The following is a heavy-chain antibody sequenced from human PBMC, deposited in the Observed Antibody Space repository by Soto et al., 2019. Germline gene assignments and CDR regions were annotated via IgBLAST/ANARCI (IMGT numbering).Heavy chain of an antibody. CDR3: AREDTSYDFWSGSYYYGMDV. CDR2: IYYSGST. D-gene: IGHD3-3*01. J-gene: IGHJ6*02. Sequence: SETLSLTCTVSGGSISSSSYYWGWIRQPPGKGLEWIGSIYYSGSTYYNPSLKSRVTISVDTSKNQFSLKLSSVTAADTAVYYCAREDTSYDFWSGSYYYGMDVGREGTTVTVSS. V-gene: IGHV4-39*02. CDR1: GGSISSSSYY.